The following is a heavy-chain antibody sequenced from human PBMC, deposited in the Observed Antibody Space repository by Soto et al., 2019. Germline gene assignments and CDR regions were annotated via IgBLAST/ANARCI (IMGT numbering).Heavy chain of an antibody. D-gene: IGHD1-26*01. CDR2: IYYSGST. Sequence: SETLSLTCTVSGGSISSYYWSWIRQPPGKGLEWIGYIYYSGSTYYNPSLKSRVTISVDTSKNHFSLKMNSVTPADTAVYYCARDSGSGSLWGQGTLVTVSS. J-gene: IGHJ1*01. CDR3: ARDSGSGSL. V-gene: IGHV4-30-4*08. CDR1: GGSISSYY.